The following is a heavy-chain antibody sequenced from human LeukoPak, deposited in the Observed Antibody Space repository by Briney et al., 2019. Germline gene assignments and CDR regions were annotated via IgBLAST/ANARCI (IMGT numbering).Heavy chain of an antibody. Sequence: SETLSLTCTVSGGSISSYYWSWLRQHPGKGLEWIGYIYYSGSTYYNPSLKSRATISVDTPKNQFSLKLSSVTAADTAVYYCASGGGYYFDYWGQGTLVTVSS. CDR1: GGSISSYY. CDR2: IYYSGST. J-gene: IGHJ4*02. V-gene: IGHV4-59*06. D-gene: IGHD6-25*01. CDR3: ASGGGYYFDY.